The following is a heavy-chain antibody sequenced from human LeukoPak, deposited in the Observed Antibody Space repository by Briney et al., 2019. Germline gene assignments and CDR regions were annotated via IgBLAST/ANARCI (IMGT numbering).Heavy chain of an antibody. J-gene: IGHJ6*03. CDR3: ASRSSGWENYYYYYYMTS. CDR2: INPNSGGT. Sequence: ASVKVSCKASGYTFTGYYMHWVRQAPGQGLEWMGWINPNSGGTNYAQKFQGRVTMTRDTSISTAYMELSRLRSDDTAVYYCASRSSGWENYYYYYYMTSGAKGPRSPSP. V-gene: IGHV1-2*02. D-gene: IGHD6-19*01. CDR1: GYTFTGYY.